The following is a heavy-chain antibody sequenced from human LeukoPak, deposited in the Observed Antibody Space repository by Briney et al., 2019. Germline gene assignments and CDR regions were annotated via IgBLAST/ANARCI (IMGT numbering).Heavy chain of an antibody. CDR2: ISAYNGNT. V-gene: IGHV1-18*01. D-gene: IGHD2-15*01. CDR1: GYTFTSYG. J-gene: IGHJ4*02. CDR3: ARGPYCSGGTCYSQYFDY. Sequence: GASVKVSCKASGYTFTSYGISWMRQAPGQGLEWMGWISAYNGNTNYAQKLQGRVTMTTDTSTSTAYMELRSLRSDDTAVYYCARGPYCSGGTCYSQYFDYWGQGTLVTVSS.